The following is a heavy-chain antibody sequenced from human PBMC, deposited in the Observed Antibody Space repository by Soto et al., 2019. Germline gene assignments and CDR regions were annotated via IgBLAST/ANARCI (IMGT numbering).Heavy chain of an antibody. Sequence: QVQLQESGPGLVKPSETLSLTCTVSGGSISSYFWSWIRHSPGQGLEWLGYISYTGSTNYNRSLKSPVTISVDTPQNQFSLKPTSVTAADTAVYYCARDETAVPGSTSYYYGIDVWGHGTPVTISS. CDR1: GGSISSYF. V-gene: IGHV4-59*13. CDR3: ARDETAVPGSTSYYYGIDV. CDR2: ISYTGST. J-gene: IGHJ6*02. D-gene: IGHD6-13*01.